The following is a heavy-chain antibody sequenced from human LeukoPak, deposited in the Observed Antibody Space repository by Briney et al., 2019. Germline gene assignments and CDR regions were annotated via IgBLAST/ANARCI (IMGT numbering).Heavy chain of an antibody. D-gene: IGHD5-12*01. Sequence: GGSLRLSCAASGFTFSSYSFNWVRQAPGKGLEWVASITSTSTYIYYADSVQGRFAVSRDNAKNSLYLQMNSPRAEDTAVFYCVRRGPNNSGLDYWGQGTLVTVSS. J-gene: IGHJ4*02. V-gene: IGHV3-21*01. CDR3: VRRGPNNSGLDY. CDR1: GFTFSSYS. CDR2: ITSTSTYI.